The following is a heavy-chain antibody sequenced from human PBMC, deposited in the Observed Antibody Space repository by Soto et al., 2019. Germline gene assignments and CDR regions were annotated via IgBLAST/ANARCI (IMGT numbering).Heavy chain of an antibody. CDR2: INHSGST. CDR1: GGSFSGYY. J-gene: IGHJ4*02. V-gene: IGHV4-34*01. CDR3: ARGLTASGSSGWPRASDY. D-gene: IGHD6-19*01. Sequence: LSLTCAVYGGSFSGYYWSWIRQPPGKGLEWIGEINHSGSTNYNPSLKSRVTISVDTSKNQFSLKLSSVTAADTAVYYCARGLTASGSSGWPRASDYWGQGTLVTVSS.